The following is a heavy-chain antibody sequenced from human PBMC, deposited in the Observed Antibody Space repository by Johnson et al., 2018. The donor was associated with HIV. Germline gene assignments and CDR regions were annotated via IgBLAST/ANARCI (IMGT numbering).Heavy chain of an antibody. D-gene: IGHD1-26*01. Sequence: VQLVESGGSVVRPGGSLRLSCVVSGFTFDNYGMNWVRQAPGKGLEWVSGINWNGGSTFYADSVKGRFTISRDNAHNSLFLQMNSRRAEDTAFYYCARDQEGYYDSVFDMWGQGTLVTVSS. V-gene: IGHV3-20*04. J-gene: IGHJ3*02. CDR1: GFTFDNYG. CDR3: ARDQEGYYDSVFDM. CDR2: INWNGGST.